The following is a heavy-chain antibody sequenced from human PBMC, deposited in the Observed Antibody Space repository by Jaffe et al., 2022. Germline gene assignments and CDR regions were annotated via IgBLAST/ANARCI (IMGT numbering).Heavy chain of an antibody. CDR1: GFTFSSYS. J-gene: IGHJ4*02. CDR3: AREIIAAADPSVDY. Sequence: EVQLVESGGGLVKPGGSLRLSCAASGFTFSSYSMNWVRQAPGKGLEWVSSISSSSSYIYYADSVKGRFTISRDNAKNSLYLQMNSLRAEDTAVYYCAREIIAAADPSVDYWGQGTLVTVSS. CDR2: ISSSSSYI. V-gene: IGHV3-21*01. D-gene: IGHD6-13*01.